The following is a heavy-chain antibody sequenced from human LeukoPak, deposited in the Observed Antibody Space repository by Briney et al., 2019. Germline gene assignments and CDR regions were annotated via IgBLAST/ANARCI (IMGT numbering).Heavy chain of an antibody. CDR1: GGSISSYY. CDR2: IYYSGST. V-gene: IGHV4-59*01. D-gene: IGHD3-22*01. Sequence: SETLSLTCTVSGGSISSYYWSWIRQPPGKGLEWIGYIYYSGSTNYNPSLKSRVTISVDTSKNQFSLKLSSVTAADTAVYYCARVGSMIVGVNWFDPWGQGTLVTVSS. CDR3: ARVGSMIVGVNWFDP. J-gene: IGHJ5*02.